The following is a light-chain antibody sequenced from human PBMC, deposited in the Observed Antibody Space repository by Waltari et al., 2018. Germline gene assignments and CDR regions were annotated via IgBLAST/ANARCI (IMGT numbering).Light chain of an antibody. CDR3: CSYAGSSTYV. J-gene: IGLJ1*01. Sequence: QSALTQPASVSGSPGQSITISCTGTSSDVGSYNLVSWHQQHPGKATKLMIYEGSKRPSGVSNRFSGSKSGNTASLTISGLQAEDEADYYCCSYAGSSTYVFGTGTKVTVL. CDR2: EGS. V-gene: IGLV2-23*01. CDR1: SSDVGSYNL.